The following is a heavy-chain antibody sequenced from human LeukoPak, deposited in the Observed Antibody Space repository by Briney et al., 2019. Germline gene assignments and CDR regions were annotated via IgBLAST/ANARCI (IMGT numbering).Heavy chain of an antibody. V-gene: IGHV4-31*03. J-gene: IGHJ5*02. CDR1: GGSISSGGHY. Sequence: PSETLSLTCTVSGGSISSGGHYWSWIRQHPGKGLEWIGYIYYSGSTYYNPSLKSRVTISVDTSKNQFSLKLSSVTAADTAVYYCARDRSTSWFDPWGQGTLVTVSS. CDR3: ARDRSTSWFDP. D-gene: IGHD2-2*01. CDR2: IYYSGST.